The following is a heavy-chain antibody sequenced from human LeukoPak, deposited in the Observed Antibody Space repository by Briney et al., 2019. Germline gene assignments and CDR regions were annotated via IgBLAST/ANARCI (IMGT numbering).Heavy chain of an antibody. D-gene: IGHD3-9*01. V-gene: IGHV4-30-4*07. J-gene: IGHJ4*02. Sequence: SETLSLTCAVSGGSISSGGYSWSWIRQPPGKGLEWIGYIYYSGSTYYNPSLKSRVTISVDTSKNQFSLKLSSVTAADTAVYYCARGLNFDWSSPFSYWGQGTLVTVSS. CDR1: GGSISSGGYS. CDR2: IYYSGST. CDR3: ARGLNFDWSSPFSY.